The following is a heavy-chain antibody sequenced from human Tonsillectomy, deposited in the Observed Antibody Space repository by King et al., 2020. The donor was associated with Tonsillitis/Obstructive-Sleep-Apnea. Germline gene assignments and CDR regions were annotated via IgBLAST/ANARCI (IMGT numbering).Heavy chain of an antibody. D-gene: IGHD3-3*01. V-gene: IGHV3-64D*06. Sequence: QLVQSGGGLVQPGGSLRLSCSASGFTFSSYAMHWVRQAPGKGLEYVSAISSNGGSTYYADSVKGRFTISRDNSKNTLYLQMSSLRADDTAVYYCVKDSGSPYPYYDLWSCYYTYYYGMDVWGQGTTVTVSS. CDR3: VKDSGSPYPYYDLWSCYYTYYYGMDV. J-gene: IGHJ6*02. CDR1: GFTFSSYA. CDR2: ISSNGGST.